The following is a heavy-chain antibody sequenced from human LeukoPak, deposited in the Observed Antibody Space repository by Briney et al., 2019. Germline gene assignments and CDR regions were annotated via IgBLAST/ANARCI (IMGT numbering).Heavy chain of an antibody. CDR3: ARRSGGSGSYYRD. CDR2: IYYSGST. CDR1: GGSVSSGSFY. J-gene: IGHJ4*02. Sequence: PSETLSLTCTVSGGSVSSGSFYWSWIRQPPGKGLEWIGYIYYSGSTNYNPSLKSRVTISVDTSKNQFSLKLSSVTAADTAVYYCARRSGGSGSYYRDWGQGTLVTVSS. V-gene: IGHV4-61*01. D-gene: IGHD3-10*01.